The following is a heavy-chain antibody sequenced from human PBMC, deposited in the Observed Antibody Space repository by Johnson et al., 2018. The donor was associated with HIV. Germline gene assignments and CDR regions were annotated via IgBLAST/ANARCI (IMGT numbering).Heavy chain of an antibody. CDR3: VRRMVVGYVAFDI. J-gene: IGHJ3*02. Sequence: VQLVESGGGLVQPGGSLRVSCAASGFTFSSYVMHWVRQAPGRGLEYVSAISTNGGSTYYANSVKGIFTISRDNFKNTLYLQMGSLRADDTAVYFCVRRMVVGYVAFDIWGQGTMVSVSS. V-gene: IGHV3-64*01. CDR2: ISTNGGST. CDR1: GFTFSSYV. D-gene: IGHD2-21*01.